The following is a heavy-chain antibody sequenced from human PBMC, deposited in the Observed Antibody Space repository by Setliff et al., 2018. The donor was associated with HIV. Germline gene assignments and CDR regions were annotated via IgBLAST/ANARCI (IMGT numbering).Heavy chain of an antibody. Sequence: GGSLRLSCAASGFAFSTYGMHWVRQAPGKGLEWVAFIQYDGKRIYYGESVNGRFTISRDNPKNTLYLQMNSLRPEDTAVYYRAKDRSVRDYNYHYLDVWGKGTTVTVSS. CDR3: AKDRSVRDYNYHYLDV. V-gene: IGHV3-30*02. CDR2: IQYDGKRI. CDR1: GFAFSTYG. D-gene: IGHD2-15*01. J-gene: IGHJ6*03.